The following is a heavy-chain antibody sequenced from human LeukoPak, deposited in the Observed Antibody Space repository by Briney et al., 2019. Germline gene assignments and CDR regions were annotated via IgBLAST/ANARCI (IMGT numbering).Heavy chain of an antibody. Sequence: SETLSLTCAVYGGSFSGFYWSWIRQPPGKGLEWIGEINHSGSTNYNPSLKSRVTISVDTSKNQFSLKLSSVTAADTAVYYCARGRLEMVLWFGELFTKANWFDPWGQGTLVTVSS. D-gene: IGHD3-10*01. V-gene: IGHV4-34*01. J-gene: IGHJ5*02. CDR1: GGSFSGFY. CDR2: INHSGST. CDR3: ARGRLEMVLWFGELFTKANWFDP.